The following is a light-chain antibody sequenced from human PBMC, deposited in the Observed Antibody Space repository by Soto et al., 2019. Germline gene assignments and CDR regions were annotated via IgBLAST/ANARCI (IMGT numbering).Light chain of an antibody. J-gene: IGKJ4*01. CDR2: GIS. CDR1: QKIGTS. CDR3: QQTYSIPLT. Sequence: DIQMTQSPSSLSASVGDRVTITCRASQKIGTSLNWYQQKSGKAPELLISGISNLQSGVPSRFSGSGSGTDFTFAISSLQAEDFATYFCQQTYSIPLTFGGGTKVDIK. V-gene: IGKV1-39*01.